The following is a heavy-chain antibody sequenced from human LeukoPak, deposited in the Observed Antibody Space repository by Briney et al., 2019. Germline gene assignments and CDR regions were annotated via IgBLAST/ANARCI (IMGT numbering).Heavy chain of an antibody. CDR2: ISAYNGNT. J-gene: IGHJ4*02. Sequence: ASVKVSCKASGYTFTSYGISWVRQAPGQGLEWMGWISAYNGNTNYAQKLQGRVTMTTDTSTSTAYMELRSLRSDDTAVYYCARNYDILTGSTDFDYWGQGTLVTVSS. CDR3: ARNYDILTGSTDFDY. CDR1: GYTFTSYG. D-gene: IGHD3-9*01. V-gene: IGHV1-18*01.